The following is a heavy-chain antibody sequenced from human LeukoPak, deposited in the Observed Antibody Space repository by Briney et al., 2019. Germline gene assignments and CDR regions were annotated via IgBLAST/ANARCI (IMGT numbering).Heavy chain of an antibody. J-gene: IGHJ4*02. D-gene: IGHD4-17*01. Sequence: ASVKVSCKASGYTFTDYYIHCVRQAPGQGLEWMGWINPNSGGTNYAQKFQGRVTMTRDTSISTAYMELSRLRSDDTAVYYCARDSGYGHLYFDYWGQGTLVTVSS. CDR1: GYTFTDYY. V-gene: IGHV1-2*02. CDR3: ARDSGYGHLYFDY. CDR2: INPNSGGT.